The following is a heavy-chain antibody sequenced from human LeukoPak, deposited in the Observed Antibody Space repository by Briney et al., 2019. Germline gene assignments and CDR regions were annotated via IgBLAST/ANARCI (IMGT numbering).Heavy chain of an antibody. Sequence: HPGGSLRLSCAASGFTFSSYAMSWVRQAPGKGLEWVSAISGSGGSTYYADSVKGRFTISRDNSKNTLYLQMNSLRAEDTAVYYCAKDGAAAGWYYFDYWGQGTLVTVSS. V-gene: IGHV3-23*01. J-gene: IGHJ4*02. CDR2: ISGSGGST. CDR3: AKDGAAAGWYYFDY. D-gene: IGHD6-13*01. CDR1: GFTFSSYA.